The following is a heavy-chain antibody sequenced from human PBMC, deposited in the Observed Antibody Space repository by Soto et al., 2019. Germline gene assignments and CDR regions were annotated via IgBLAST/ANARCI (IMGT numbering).Heavy chain of an antibody. J-gene: IGHJ4*02. D-gene: IGHD6-19*01. CDR3: ARIRVRYSSGWYYFDY. V-gene: IGHV2-70*01. Sequence: SGPTLVNPTQTLTLTCTFSGFSLSTSGMCVSWIRQPPGKALEWLALIDWDDDKYYSTSLKTRLTISKDTSKNQVVLTMTNMDPVDTATYYCARIRVRYSSGWYYFDYWGQGTLVTVSS. CDR2: IDWDDDK. CDR1: GFSLSTSGMC.